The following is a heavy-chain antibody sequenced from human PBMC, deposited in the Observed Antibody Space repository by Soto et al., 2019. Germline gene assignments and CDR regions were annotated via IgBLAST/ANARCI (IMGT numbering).Heavy chain of an antibody. CDR1: GESFTGYY. CDR2: INHSGTT. V-gene: IGHV4-34*01. Sequence: QVQLQQWGAGLLRPSETLSLTCAVYGESFTGYYWSWIRQPPGAGLEWIGEINHSGTTNYNPSLKSRVIISVDTSKNQFSLKLSSVTAGDTAVYYCARGYYDFWSGFPSMDVWGKGTTVTVSS. J-gene: IGHJ6*03. D-gene: IGHD3-3*01. CDR3: ARGYYDFWSGFPSMDV.